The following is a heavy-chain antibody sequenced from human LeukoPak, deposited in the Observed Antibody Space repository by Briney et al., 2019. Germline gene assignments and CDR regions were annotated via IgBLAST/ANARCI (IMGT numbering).Heavy chain of an antibody. D-gene: IGHD3-10*01. J-gene: IGHJ5*02. CDR2: ISWNSGSI. CDR1: GFTFDDYA. Sequence: GGSLRLSCAASGFTFDDYAMHWVRQAPGKGLEWVSGISWNSGSIGYADSVKGRFTISRDNAKNSLYLQMNSLRAEDTALYYCAKDEGRFGELYPLLFDPWGQGTLVTVSS. CDR3: AKDEGRFGELYPLLFDP. V-gene: IGHV3-9*01.